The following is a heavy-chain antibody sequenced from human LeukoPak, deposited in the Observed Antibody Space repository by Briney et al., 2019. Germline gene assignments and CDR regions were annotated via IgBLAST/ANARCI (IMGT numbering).Heavy chain of an antibody. CDR3: ARGHIVGGHYFDY. V-gene: IGHV4-38-2*02. CDR1: GYSISSGYY. CDR2: IYHSGST. J-gene: IGHJ4*02. D-gene: IGHD1-26*01. Sequence: PSETLSLTCTVSGYSISSGYYWGWIRQPPGKGLEWIGSIYHSGSTYYNPSLKSRVTISVDTSKNQFSLKLSSVTAADTAMYYCARGHIVGGHYFDYWGQGTLVTVSS.